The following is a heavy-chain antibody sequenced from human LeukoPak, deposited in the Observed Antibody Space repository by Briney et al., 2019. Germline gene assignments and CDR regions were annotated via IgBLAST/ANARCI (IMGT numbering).Heavy chain of an antibody. J-gene: IGHJ4*02. CDR1: GGTFSSYA. Sequence: GASVKVSCKASGGTFSSYAISWVRQAPGQGLEWMGRIIPILGIANYAQKFQGRVTITADKSTSTAYMELSSLRSEDTAVYYCASSYYYGSGSYYNRNYRGQGTLVTVSS. V-gene: IGHV1-69*04. D-gene: IGHD3-10*01. CDR3: ASSYYYGSGSYYNRNY. CDR2: IIPILGIA.